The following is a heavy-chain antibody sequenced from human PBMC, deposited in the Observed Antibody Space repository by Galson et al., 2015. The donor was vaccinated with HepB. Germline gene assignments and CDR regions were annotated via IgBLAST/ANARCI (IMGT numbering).Heavy chain of an antibody. V-gene: IGHV1-69*13. CDR3: ARSAQLQPTNGMDV. CDR2: IIPIFGTA. Sequence: SVKVSCKASGGTFSSYAISWVRQAPGQGLEWMGGIIPIFGTANYAQKFQGRVTITADESTSTAYMELSSLRSEDTAVYYCARSAQLQPTNGMDVWGQGTTVTVSS. D-gene: IGHD2-2*01. CDR1: GGTFSSYA. J-gene: IGHJ6*02.